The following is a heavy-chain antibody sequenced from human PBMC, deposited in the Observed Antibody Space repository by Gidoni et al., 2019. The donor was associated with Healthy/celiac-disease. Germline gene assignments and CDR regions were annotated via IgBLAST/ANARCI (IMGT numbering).Heavy chain of an antibody. D-gene: IGHD3-10*01. Sequence: EVQLVESGGGLVQPGGSLRLSCAASGFTVSSNYMSWVRQAPGKGLEWVSVIDSGGSTYYADSVKGRFTISRDNSKNTLYLQMNSLRAEDTAVYYCARDRTGGSGTYYYGMDVWGQGTTVTVSS. CDR2: IDSGGST. V-gene: IGHV3-66*01. J-gene: IGHJ6*02. CDR1: GFTVSSNY. CDR3: ARDRTGGSGTYYYGMDV.